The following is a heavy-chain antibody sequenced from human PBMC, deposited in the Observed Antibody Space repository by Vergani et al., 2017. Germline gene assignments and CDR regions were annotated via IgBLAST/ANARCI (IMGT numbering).Heavy chain of an antibody. CDR1: GGSISSYY. Sequence: QVQLQESGPGLVKPSETLSLTCTVSGGSISSYYWSWIRQPPGKGLEWIGYIYYSGRANYNPSLKSRVTISVDTSKNQFSLKLSSVTAADTAVYYCARLYGDYVSDFDYWGQGTLVTVSS. CDR2: IYYSGRA. V-gene: IGHV4-59*12. D-gene: IGHD4-17*01. J-gene: IGHJ4*02. CDR3: ARLYGDYVSDFDY.